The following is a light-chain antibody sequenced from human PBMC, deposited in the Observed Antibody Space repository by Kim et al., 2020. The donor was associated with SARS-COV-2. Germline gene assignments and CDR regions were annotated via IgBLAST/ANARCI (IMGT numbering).Light chain of an antibody. J-gene: IGLJ2*01. Sequence: QSVVTQPASVSGSPGQSITISCTGTSSDVGSYNLVSWYQQHPGKAPKVMIYEVSKRPSGVSNRFSGSKSGNTASLTISGLQAEDEADYYCCSYAGSSTLVFGGGTQLTVL. CDR3: CSYAGSSTLV. V-gene: IGLV2-23*02. CDR2: EVS. CDR1: SSDVGSYNL.